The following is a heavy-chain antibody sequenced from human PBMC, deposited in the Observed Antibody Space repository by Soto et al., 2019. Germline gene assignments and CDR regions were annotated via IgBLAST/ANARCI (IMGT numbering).Heavy chain of an antibody. J-gene: IGHJ5*02. D-gene: IGHD4-4*01. CDR2: IYHSGSA. V-gene: IGHV4-4*02. CDR1: GGSINSSNL. CDR3: ARGSTTVVTPNWFDP. Sequence: PSETLSLTCAVSGGSINSSNLWSWLRQPPGQGLEWIGEIYHSGSANYNPSLKSRVIISVDKSKNQFSLSLTSVTAADTAVYYCARGSTTVVTPNWFDPWGQGTLVTVSS.